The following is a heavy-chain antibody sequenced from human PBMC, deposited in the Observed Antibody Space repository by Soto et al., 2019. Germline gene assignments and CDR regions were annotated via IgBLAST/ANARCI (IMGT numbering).Heavy chain of an antibody. D-gene: IGHD3-10*01. V-gene: IGHV3-33*01. CDR3: ARDRGVTFLDS. Sequence: QVQLVESGGGVVQPGESLRLSCAASGLIFSNHGMHWVRQTPGKGLEWVAMIWSDGSNKYYADSVKGRFTISRDNSKNPLSLQMSSLRAEDTAVYFCARDRGVTFLDSWGQGTLVTVSS. CDR1: GLIFSNHG. CDR2: IWSDGSNK. J-gene: IGHJ4*02.